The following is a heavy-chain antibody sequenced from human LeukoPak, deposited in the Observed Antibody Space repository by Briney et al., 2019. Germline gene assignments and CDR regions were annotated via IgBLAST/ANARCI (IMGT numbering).Heavy chain of an antibody. V-gene: IGHV3-30*01. D-gene: IGHD2-2*01. CDR2: ISYDAVNT. CDR3: ARTFPRYCSSTSCYSRFDP. J-gene: IGHJ5*02. CDR1: GFTFSNHA. Sequence: GGSLRLSCAASGFTFSNHATHWVRQAPGKGLEWVTGISYDAVNTYYADTVKGRFTISRDDSMNTLYLLMNSLRPEDTAVYFCARTFPRYCSSTSCYSRFDPWGQGTLVTVSS.